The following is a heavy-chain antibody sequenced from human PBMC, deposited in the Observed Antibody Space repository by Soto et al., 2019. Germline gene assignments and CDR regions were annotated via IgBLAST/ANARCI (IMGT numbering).Heavy chain of an antibody. J-gene: IGHJ4*02. CDR3: ARGVQAGVDY. CDR1: GYTFTSYD. V-gene: IGHV1-8*01. D-gene: IGHD6-19*01. Sequence: QVQLVQSGAEVKEPGASVKVSCEASGYTFTSYDINWVRQATGQGLEWMGWMSPSNGNTGYAQKFQDRVTMTRDTSKSTAYMELSSLTSEDTAVYYCARGVQAGVDYWGQGTLVTVSS. CDR2: MSPSNGNT.